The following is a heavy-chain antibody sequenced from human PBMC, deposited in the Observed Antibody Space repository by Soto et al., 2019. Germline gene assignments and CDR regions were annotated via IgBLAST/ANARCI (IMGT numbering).Heavy chain of an antibody. CDR3: AAHSSGFYRAFDY. Sequence: SVKVSCKGSGPAFPASGVQWVRQTRGQRLEWMGWILVGSGDTNYSEKFQDRVTFSRDRSTSTVYMEMSGLRSEDTAIYYCAAHSSGFYRAFDYWGQGALVTVPS. V-gene: IGHV1-58*01. D-gene: IGHD3-22*01. CDR2: ILVGSGDT. J-gene: IGHJ4*02. CDR1: GPAFPASG.